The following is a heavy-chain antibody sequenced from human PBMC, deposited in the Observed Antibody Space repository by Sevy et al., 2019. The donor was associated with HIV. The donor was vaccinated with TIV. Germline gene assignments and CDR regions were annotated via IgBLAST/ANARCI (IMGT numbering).Heavy chain of an antibody. J-gene: IGHJ4*02. CDR3: VREGVGGYSYSLDC. CDR1: GFGLNGNA. Sequence: GGSLRLSCAASGFGLNGNAMSWVRQAPGKGLEWVAAIHGGDDTTHYGDSVKGRFTISRDNAKNSLYLQMNSLRAEDTAVYYCVREGVGGYSYSLDCWGQGTLVTVSS. V-gene: IGHV3-23*01. D-gene: IGHD5-18*01. CDR2: IHGGDDTT.